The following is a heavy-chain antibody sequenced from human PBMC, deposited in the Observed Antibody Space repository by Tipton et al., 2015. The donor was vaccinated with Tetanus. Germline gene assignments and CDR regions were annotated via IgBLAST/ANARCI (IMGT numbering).Heavy chain of an antibody. CDR1: GYTFNRYG. V-gene: IGHV1-18*01. D-gene: IGHD3-10*01. CDR3: ARDYFGSGSTYYFDT. CDR2: ISPYNGNT. Sequence: QSGAEVKKPGASVKVSCKAAGYTFNRYGITWVRQAPGQGPEWMGWISPYNGNTKYAERFQGRITMTTDTSTSTAYMELRSLRSDDTAVFYCARDYFGSGSTYYFDTWGQGTLVTVSS. J-gene: IGHJ5*02.